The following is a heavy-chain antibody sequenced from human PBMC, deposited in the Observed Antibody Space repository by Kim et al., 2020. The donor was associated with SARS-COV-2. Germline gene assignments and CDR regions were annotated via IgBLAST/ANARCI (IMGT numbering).Heavy chain of an antibody. Sequence: GGSLRLSCVASGFTLSSYGMHWVRQAPGKGLEWVALISYDGANKDYTDSVKGRFTISRDNSKSTLYMQMNSLRLEDTAVYWCARDYFSSGSYGYFDYWGQGALVTVSS. CDR2: ISYDGANK. V-gene: IGHV3-30-3*01. CDR1: GFTLSSYG. D-gene: IGHD6-19*01. J-gene: IGHJ4*02. CDR3: ARDYFSSGSYGYFDY.